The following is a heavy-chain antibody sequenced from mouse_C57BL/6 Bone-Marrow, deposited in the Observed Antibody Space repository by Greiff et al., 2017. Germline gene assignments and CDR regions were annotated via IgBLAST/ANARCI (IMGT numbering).Heavy chain of an antibody. CDR1: GYAFTNYL. CDR3: AREDDGYYGFAY. D-gene: IGHD2-3*01. J-gene: IGHJ3*01. V-gene: IGHV1-54*01. Sequence: QVQLQQSGAELVRPGTSVKVSCKASGYAFTNYLIEWVKQRPGQGLEWIGVINPGSGGTNYNEKFKGKATLNADKSSSTAYMQLSLLTSEDSAVYFCAREDDGYYGFAYWGQGTLVTVSA. CDR2: INPGSGGT.